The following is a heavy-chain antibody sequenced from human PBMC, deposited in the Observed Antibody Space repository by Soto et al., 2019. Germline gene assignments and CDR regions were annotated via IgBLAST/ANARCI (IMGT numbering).Heavy chain of an antibody. D-gene: IGHD6-19*01. J-gene: IGHJ4*01. Sequence: GGSLRRSCAASGFTFSSYSMHRVRQAPDKGLEWVAVISYDGINKYYADSGKGRCSISRDNSKNTLYLQMNSHRAEDTAVYYCAKDPSLAVAGDTFDYWRHVPLVTVSS. V-gene: IGHV3-30*18. CDR1: GFTFSSYS. CDR2: ISYDGINK. CDR3: AKDPSLAVAGDTFDY.